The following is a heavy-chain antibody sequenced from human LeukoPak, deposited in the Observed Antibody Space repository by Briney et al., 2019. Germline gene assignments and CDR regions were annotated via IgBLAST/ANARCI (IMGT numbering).Heavy chain of an antibody. CDR1: GYTFTDYY. Sequence: ASVKVSCKAYGYTFTDYYMHWVRQAPGQGLAWMGWINPNSGGTNYAQKFQGRVSMTRDTSISTAYKELSRLRSDDTAVYYCAREGPIVGATHLVDYWGQGTLVTVSS. CDR2: INPNSGGT. V-gene: IGHV1-2*02. CDR3: AREGPIVGATHLVDY. D-gene: IGHD1-26*01. J-gene: IGHJ4*02.